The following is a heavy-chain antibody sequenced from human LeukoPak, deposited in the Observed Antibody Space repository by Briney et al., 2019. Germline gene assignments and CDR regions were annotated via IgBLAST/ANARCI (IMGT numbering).Heavy chain of an antibody. CDR1: RVTLSSYT. Sequence: RGSLRLSCAASRVTLSSYTMHWVREAPGKGLEWVAVISYDGSTTYYADSMKGRFTISRDNSKNTLYLQMSSLRAEDTAVYYCAREGYYDSSGYSDAGIDYWGQGSLVTVSS. CDR3: AREGYYDSSGYSDAGIDY. CDR2: ISYDGSTT. V-gene: IGHV3-30*04. J-gene: IGHJ4*02. D-gene: IGHD3-22*01.